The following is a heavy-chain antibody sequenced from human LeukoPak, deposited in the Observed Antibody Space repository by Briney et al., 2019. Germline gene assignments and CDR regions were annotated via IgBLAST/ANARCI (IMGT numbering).Heavy chain of an antibody. CDR2: ISGSGGST. Sequence: PGGSLRLSCAASGFTFSSYAMSWVRQAPGKGLEWVSAISGSGGSTYYADSVKGRFTISRDNSKNTLYLQMNSLRAVDTAVYYCAKQARDIVVVPAAINYWGQGTLVTVSS. CDR3: AKQARDIVVVPAAINY. V-gene: IGHV3-23*01. J-gene: IGHJ4*02. D-gene: IGHD2-2*01. CDR1: GFTFSSYA.